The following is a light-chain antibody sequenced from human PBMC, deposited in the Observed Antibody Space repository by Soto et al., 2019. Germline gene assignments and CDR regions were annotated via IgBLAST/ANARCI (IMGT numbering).Light chain of an antibody. Sequence: IVLTQSPGTLSLSPGERATLSCRASQRVGSNFLAWYQRKPGQTPRLLIYGASSRATDITDRFSGSASGADFTLTISRLEPEDVAVYYCQQYDIPPHTFGQPTKLEIK. CDR2: GAS. CDR3: QQYDIPPHT. V-gene: IGKV3-20*01. CDR1: QRVGSNF. J-gene: IGKJ2*01.